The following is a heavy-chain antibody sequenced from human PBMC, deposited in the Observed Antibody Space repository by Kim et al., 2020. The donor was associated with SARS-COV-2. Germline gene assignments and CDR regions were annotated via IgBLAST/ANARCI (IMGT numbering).Heavy chain of an antibody. J-gene: IGHJ3*02. V-gene: IGHV4-61*02. D-gene: IGHD4-17*01. CDR2: IYTSGST. CDR3: ARGSHDYGDYVGDDAFDI. Sequence: SETLSLTCTVSGGSISSGSYYWSWIRQPAGKGLEWIGRIYTSGSTNYNPSLKSRVTISVDTSKNQFSLKLSSVTAADTAVYYCARGSHDYGDYVGDDAFDIWGQGTMVTVSS. CDR1: GGSISSGSYY.